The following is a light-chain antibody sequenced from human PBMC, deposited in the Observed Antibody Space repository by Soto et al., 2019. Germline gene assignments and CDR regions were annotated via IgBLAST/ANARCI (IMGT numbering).Light chain of an antibody. Sequence: EIVLTHSPGTLSLSPGERATLSCRASQSVSSSYLAWYQQKPGQAPRLLIYGASSRATGIPDRFSGSGSGTDFTLTISRLEPEDFAVYYCQQHGSSRTFGQGTKV. CDR1: QSVSSSY. CDR3: QQHGSSRT. J-gene: IGKJ1*01. V-gene: IGKV3-20*01. CDR2: GAS.